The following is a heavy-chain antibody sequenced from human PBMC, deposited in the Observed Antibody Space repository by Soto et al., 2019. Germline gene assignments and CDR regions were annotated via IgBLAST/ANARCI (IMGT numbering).Heavy chain of an antibody. V-gene: IGHV3-21*01. J-gene: IGHJ4*02. Sequence: PGGSLRLSCAASGFTFRTYGMNWVRRAPGGGLEWVASISSSGSFIYYADSVKGRFTISRDDAEKSLYLQMNSLRAEDTAIYYCAREPEGIAAALDYWGRGTLVTVSS. CDR2: ISSSGSFI. CDR1: GFTFRTYG. CDR3: AREPEGIAAALDY. D-gene: IGHD6-13*01.